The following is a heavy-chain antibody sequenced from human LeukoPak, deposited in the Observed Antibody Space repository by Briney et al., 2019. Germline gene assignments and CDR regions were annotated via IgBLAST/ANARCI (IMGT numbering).Heavy chain of an antibody. CDR2: ISSSGSTI. CDR1: GFSFGSYW. V-gene: IGHV3-48*04. J-gene: IGHJ6*04. CDR3: AELGITMIGGV. Sequence: GGSLRLSCAASGFSFGSYWLSWVRQAPGKGLEWVSYISSSGSTIYYADSVKGRFTISRDNAKNSLYLQMNSLRAEDTAVYYCAELGITMIGGVWGKGTTVTISS. D-gene: IGHD3-10*02.